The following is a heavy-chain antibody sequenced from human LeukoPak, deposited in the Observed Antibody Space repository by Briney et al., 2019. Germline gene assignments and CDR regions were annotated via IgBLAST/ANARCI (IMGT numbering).Heavy chain of an antibody. V-gene: IGHV3-53*01. D-gene: IGHD4/OR15-4a*01. J-gene: IGHJ4*02. CDR2: IYSGGNT. CDR1: GFTLSGNY. Sequence: QTGGSLRLSCAASGFTLSGNYVTWVRQAPGKGLEWVSVIYSGGNTYYADSVKGRFTISRDNSKNTLYLQMNSLRAEDTAVYYCARAYGGYYFDYWGQGTLVTVSS. CDR3: ARAYGGYYFDY.